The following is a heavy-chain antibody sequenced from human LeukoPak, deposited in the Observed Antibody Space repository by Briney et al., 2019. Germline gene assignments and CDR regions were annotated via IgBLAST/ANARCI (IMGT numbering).Heavy chain of an antibody. V-gene: IGHV5-51*01. Sequence: GESLKISCKGSGYSFTSYWIGWVRQMPGKGLEWMGIIYPGDSDTRYSPSFQGQVTISVDKSITTAYLQWSSLKAADTAMYYCARQGDYSTWYNWFDPWGQGTLVTVSS. CDR1: GYSFTSYW. CDR3: ARQGDYSTWYNWFDP. CDR2: IYPGDSDT. D-gene: IGHD4-11*01. J-gene: IGHJ5*02.